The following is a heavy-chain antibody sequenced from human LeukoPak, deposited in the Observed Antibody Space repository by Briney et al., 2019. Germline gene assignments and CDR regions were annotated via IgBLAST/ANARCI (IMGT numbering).Heavy chain of an antibody. J-gene: IGHJ4*02. D-gene: IGHD2-2*01. CDR2: IKSKTDGGTT. CDR3: TTMPLVVPAAILFDY. Sequence: NPGGSLRLSCAASGFTFSNAWMSWVRQAPGKGLEWVGRIKSKTDGGTTDYAAPVKGRFTISRDDSKNTLYLQMNSLKTEDTAVYYCTTMPLVVPAAILFDYWGQGTLVTVSS. V-gene: IGHV3-15*01. CDR1: GFTFSNAW.